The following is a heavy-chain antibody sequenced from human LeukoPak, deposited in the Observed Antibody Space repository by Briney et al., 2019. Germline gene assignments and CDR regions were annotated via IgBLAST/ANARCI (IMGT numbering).Heavy chain of an antibody. CDR3: TRSPSFTLGGGYLDS. J-gene: IGHJ5*01. CDR1: GFMFHDYV. Sequence: GGSLRLSCVGSGFMFHDYVMHWVRQAPGKGPEWVSGLSWNSDLIGYADSVKGRFTISRDNDRNTVYLQINSLTVEDTAFYYCTRSPSFTLGGGYLDSWGQGSLVTVSS. D-gene: IGHD3-22*01. V-gene: IGHV3-9*01. CDR2: LSWNSDLI.